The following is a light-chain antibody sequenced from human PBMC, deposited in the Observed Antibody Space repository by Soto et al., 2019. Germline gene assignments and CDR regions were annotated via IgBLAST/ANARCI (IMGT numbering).Light chain of an antibody. CDR3: WSYAGSYAFRLSD. J-gene: IGLJ1*01. V-gene: IGLV2-11*01. CDR2: DVS. Sequence: QSALTQPRSLSGSTGQSVTISCTGTSSDVGGYNYVSWYQQHPGKAPKLMIYDVSKRPSGVPDRFSGSKSGNTASLPISGLQAEDEANSYRWSYAGSYAFRLSDFGAGNKMNVL. CDR1: SSDVGGYNY.